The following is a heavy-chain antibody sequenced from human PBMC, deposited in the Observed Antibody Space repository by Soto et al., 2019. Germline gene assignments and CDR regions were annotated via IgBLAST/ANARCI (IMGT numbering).Heavy chain of an antibody. Sequence: QVQLVQSGAEVKKPGSSVKVSCKASGGTFSSYTISWVRQAPGQGLEWMGRIIPILGIANYAQKFQGRVTINADKSTSTAYMELSSLRSEDTAVYYCARDPSQSWGSRTYGMDVWGQGTTVTVSS. CDR3: ARDPSQSWGSRTYGMDV. V-gene: IGHV1-69*08. CDR1: GGTFSSYT. CDR2: IIPILGIA. J-gene: IGHJ6*02. D-gene: IGHD3-10*01.